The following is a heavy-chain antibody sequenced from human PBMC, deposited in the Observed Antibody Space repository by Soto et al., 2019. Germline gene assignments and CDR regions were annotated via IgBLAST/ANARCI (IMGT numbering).Heavy chain of an antibody. D-gene: IGHD6-19*01. V-gene: IGHV3-48*01. CDR1: GFTFSSYS. Sequence: GGSLRLSCAASGFTFSSYSMNWVRQAPGKGLEWVSYISSSSSTIYYADSVKGRFTISRDNAKNSLYLQMNSLRSEDTAVYYCAIAVAGTRFDPWGQGTLVTVSS. CDR3: AIAVAGTRFDP. J-gene: IGHJ5*02. CDR2: ISSSSSTI.